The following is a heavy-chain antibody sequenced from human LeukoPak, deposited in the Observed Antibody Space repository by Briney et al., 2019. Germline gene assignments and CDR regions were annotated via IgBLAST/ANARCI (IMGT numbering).Heavy chain of an antibody. D-gene: IGHD3-10*01. CDR1: RGSVSTYY. CDR3: AREGHYYASGSGAFDI. Sequence: SETLSLTCTVSRGSVSTYYWNWIRQPPGRGLEWIGYIYYTGTTDYNPSLKSRVTMSVDTSKNQFSLKLSSVTTADTAVYYCAREGHYYASGSGAFDIWGQGTMITVSS. V-gene: IGHV4-59*02. CDR2: IYYTGTT. J-gene: IGHJ3*02.